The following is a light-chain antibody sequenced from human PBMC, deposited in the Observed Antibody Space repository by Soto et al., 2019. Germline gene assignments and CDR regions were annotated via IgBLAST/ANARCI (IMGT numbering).Light chain of an antibody. CDR3: SSYTTSNTLV. CDR1: STDVDAYNY. V-gene: IGLV2-14*01. Sequence: QSALTQPASVSGSPGQSITISCTGTSTDVDAYNYVSWYQQHPGKAPKLMIYEVSNRPSGISIRFSGSKSGNTASLTISGLQDEDEDDYYCSSYTTSNTLVFGTGTKLTVL. J-gene: IGLJ1*01. CDR2: EVS.